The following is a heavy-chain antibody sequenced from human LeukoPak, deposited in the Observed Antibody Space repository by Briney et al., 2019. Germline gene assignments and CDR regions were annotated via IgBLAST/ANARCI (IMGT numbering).Heavy chain of an antibody. V-gene: IGHV4-39*07. CDR2: IYYSGST. Sequence: PSETLSLTCTVSGGSISSSSYYWGWIRQPPGKGLEWIGSIYYSGSTYYNPSLKSRVTISVDTSKNQFSLKLSSVTAADTAVYYCARDLDIVGAKANYWGQGTLVTVSS. J-gene: IGHJ4*02. CDR1: GGSISSSSYY. CDR3: ARDLDIVGAKANY. D-gene: IGHD1-26*01.